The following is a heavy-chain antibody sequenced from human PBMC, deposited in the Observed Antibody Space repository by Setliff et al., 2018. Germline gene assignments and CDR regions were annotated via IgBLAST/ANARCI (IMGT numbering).Heavy chain of an antibody. CDR3: ARESATIGEFPLYYFDK. Sequence: LSLTCSVSGGSISSGGFYWSWIRQSAGRGLEWIGHFHTGGATDYNLSLKSRVTISLDSSKNQFSLRLSSVTAADAAVYFCARESATIGEFPLYYFDKWGQGILVTVSS. CDR2: FHTGGAT. J-gene: IGHJ4*02. V-gene: IGHV4-61*09. D-gene: IGHD3-10*01. CDR1: GGSISSGGFY.